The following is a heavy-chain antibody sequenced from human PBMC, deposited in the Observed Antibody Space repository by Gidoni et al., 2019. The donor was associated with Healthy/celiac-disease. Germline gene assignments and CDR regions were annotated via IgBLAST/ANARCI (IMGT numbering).Heavy chain of an antibody. CDR1: GFTFSSYG. J-gene: IGHJ6*03. Sequence: QVQLVESGGGVVQPGRSLRLSCSASGFTFSSYGMHGVRQAPGKGFGWVAFIWYDGSNKYYADSVKGRFTISRDNSKNTLYLQMNSLRAEDTAVYYCARGPAIMITFGGVMDVWGKGTTVTVSS. D-gene: IGHD3-16*01. V-gene: IGHV3-33*01. CDR2: IWYDGSNK. CDR3: ARGPAIMITFGGVMDV.